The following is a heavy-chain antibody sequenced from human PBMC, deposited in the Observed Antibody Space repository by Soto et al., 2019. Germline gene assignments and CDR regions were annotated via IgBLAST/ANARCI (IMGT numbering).Heavy chain of an antibody. CDR3: ARESEDLTSNFDY. J-gene: IGHJ4*02. CDR2: ISSTTNYI. V-gene: IGHV3-21*06. Sequence: GGSLGLSCAASGFTFTRYSMNWVRQAPGKGLEWVSSISSTTNYIYYGDSMKGRFTISRDNAKNSLYLEMNSLRAEDAAVYYCARESEDLTSNFDYWGQGTLVTVSS. CDR1: GFTFTRYS.